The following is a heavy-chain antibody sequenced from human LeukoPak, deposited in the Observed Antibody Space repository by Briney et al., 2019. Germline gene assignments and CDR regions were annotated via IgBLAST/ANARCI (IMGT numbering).Heavy chain of an antibody. V-gene: IGHV1-46*01. Sequence: GASVKVSCKASGYTFTNSYIHWVRQAPGQRLEWTGMINPRGGYTSYAQQFQGRVTMTGDTSTSSVYMELSSLRSEDTAVYYCARDGGAIYYYDSSGYSPTDAFDMWGQGTMVTVSS. CDR3: ARDGGAIYYYDSSGYSPTDAFDM. D-gene: IGHD3-22*01. CDR1: GYTFTNSY. CDR2: INPRGGYT. J-gene: IGHJ3*02.